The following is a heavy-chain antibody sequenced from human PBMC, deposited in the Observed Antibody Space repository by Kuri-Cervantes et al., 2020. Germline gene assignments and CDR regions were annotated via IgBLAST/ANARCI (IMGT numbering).Heavy chain of an antibody. CDR2: IKQDGSEK. D-gene: IGHD6-13*01. CDR1: GFTFSSYW. J-gene: IGHJ4*02. CDR3: ASHLAGKTLPVPADRAAGKEEVDY. Sequence: GESLKISCAASGFTFSSYWMSWVRQAPGKGLEWVANIKQDGSEKYYVDSVKGRFTISGDNAKNSLYLQMNSLRAEDTAVYYCASHLAGKTLPVPADRAAGKEEVDYWGQGTLVTVSS. V-gene: IGHV3-7*01.